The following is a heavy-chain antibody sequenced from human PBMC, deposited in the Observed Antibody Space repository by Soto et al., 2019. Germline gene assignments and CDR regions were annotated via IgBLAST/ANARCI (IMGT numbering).Heavy chain of an antibody. Sequence: EVQLVESGGGLVQPGGYLRLSCVDSGFILNSYSMNWVRQAPGKGLEWVSYISSSSSTIYYADSVKGRVSISRDNAKNSLSLKMNSLRDDDTAVYYCARGDYGDCFDHWGQGTLVTVSS. CDR3: ARGDYGDCFDH. CDR1: GFILNSYS. J-gene: IGHJ4*01. CDR2: ISSSSSTI. V-gene: IGHV3-48*02. D-gene: IGHD4-17*01.